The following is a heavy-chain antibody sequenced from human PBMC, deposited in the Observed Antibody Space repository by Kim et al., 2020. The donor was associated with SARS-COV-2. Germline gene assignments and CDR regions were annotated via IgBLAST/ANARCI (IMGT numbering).Heavy chain of an antibody. CDR2: FDPEDGET. D-gene: IGHD2-21*02. CDR3: ATDFLRAYCGGDCYFG. V-gene: IGHV1-24*01. J-gene: IGHJ4*02. CDR1: GYTLTELS. Sequence: ASVKVSCKVSGYTLTELSMHWVRQAPGKGLEWMGGFDPEDGETIYAQKFQGRVTMTEDTSTDTAYMELSSLRSEDTAVHYCATDFLRAYCGGDCYFGWGQGTLVTVSS.